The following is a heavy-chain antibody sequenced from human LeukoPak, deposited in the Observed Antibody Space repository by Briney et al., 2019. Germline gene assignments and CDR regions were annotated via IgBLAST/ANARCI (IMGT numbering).Heavy chain of an antibody. V-gene: IGHV1-69*01. CDR1: GGTFSSYA. CDR3: ASSSYSSGWYLFDY. J-gene: IGHJ4*02. Sequence: GASVKVYCKASGGTFSSYAIRWVRQAPGQGLEWMGGIIPIFGTAIYAQKFQGRVTSTADESTSSAYMELSSLRSEDTAVYYCASSSYSSGWYLFDYWGQGTLVTVSS. D-gene: IGHD6-19*01. CDR2: IIPIFGTA.